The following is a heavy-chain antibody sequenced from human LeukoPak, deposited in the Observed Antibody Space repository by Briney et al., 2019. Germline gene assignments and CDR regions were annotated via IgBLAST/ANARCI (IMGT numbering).Heavy chain of an antibody. Sequence: GGSLRLSCAASGFTFSSYEMNWVRQAPGKGLEWVSYISSSGSTIYYADSVKGRFTISRDNAKNSLYLQMNSLRAEDTAVYYCAGGLAAANYYYYMEVWGKGTTVTVSS. J-gene: IGHJ6*03. D-gene: IGHD6-13*01. CDR1: GFTFSSYE. CDR3: AGGLAAANYYYYMEV. V-gene: IGHV3-48*03. CDR2: ISSSGSTI.